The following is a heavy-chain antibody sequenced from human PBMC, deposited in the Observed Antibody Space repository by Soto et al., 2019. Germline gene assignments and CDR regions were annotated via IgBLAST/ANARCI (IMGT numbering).Heavy chain of an antibody. Sequence: HGWSMRLSSAASGLTFSSYAMSWVRQAPGKGLEWVSAISGSGGSTYYADSVKGRFTISRDNSKNTLYLQMNSLRAEDTAVYYCAKEVGATNYSWFDPWGQGTLVTVSS. D-gene: IGHD1-26*01. V-gene: IGHV3-23*01. CDR2: ISGSGGST. CDR1: GLTFSSYA. CDR3: AKEVGATNYSWFDP. J-gene: IGHJ5*02.